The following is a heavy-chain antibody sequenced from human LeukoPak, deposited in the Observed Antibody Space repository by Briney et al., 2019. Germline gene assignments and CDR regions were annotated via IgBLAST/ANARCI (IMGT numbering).Heavy chain of an antibody. J-gene: IGHJ3*02. D-gene: IGHD3-10*01. CDR2: ISDSGGRI. Sequence: GGSLRLSCAASGFTFNSYAMTWVRQAPGKGLEWVSLISDSGGRIYYADSVKGRFTISRDNSKNTLYLQMNSLRAEDTAVYYCAKVLIWTYGSGNYYKGAFDIWGQGTMVTVFS. V-gene: IGHV3-23*01. CDR3: AKVLIWTYGSGNYYKGAFDI. CDR1: GFTFNSYA.